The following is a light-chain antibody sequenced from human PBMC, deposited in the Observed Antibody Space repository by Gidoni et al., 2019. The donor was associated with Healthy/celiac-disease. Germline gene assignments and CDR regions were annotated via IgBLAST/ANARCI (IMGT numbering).Light chain of an antibody. J-gene: IGKJ2*01. V-gene: IGKV3-11*01. Sequence: PATLSLSPGERATLSCRASQSVSSYLAWYQQKPGQAPRLLIYDASNRATGIPARFSGSGSGTDFTLTISSLEPEDFAVYYCQQRSNWRTFGQGTKLEIK. CDR3: QQRSNWRT. CDR2: DAS. CDR1: QSVSSY.